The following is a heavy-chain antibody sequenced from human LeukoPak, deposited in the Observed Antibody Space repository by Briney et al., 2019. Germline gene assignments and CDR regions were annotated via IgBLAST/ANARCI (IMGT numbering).Heavy chain of an antibody. V-gene: IGHV3-21*01. J-gene: IGHJ5*02. CDR1: GFTFNNYD. CDR3: ARDSEGVTGTTSWFDP. CDR2: ISSTSSSYI. Sequence: PGGSLRLSCAASGFTFNNYDMNWVRQAPGRGLEWVSSISSTSSSYIYYADSVKGRFIISRDNAKNSLYLQMNSLRAEDTAVYYCARDSEGVTGTTSWFDPWGQGTLVTVSS. D-gene: IGHD1-7*01.